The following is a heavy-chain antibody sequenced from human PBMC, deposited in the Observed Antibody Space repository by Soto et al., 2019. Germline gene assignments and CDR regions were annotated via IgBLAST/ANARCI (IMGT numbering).Heavy chain of an antibody. D-gene: IGHD1-1*01. CDR3: ARDRFEASRLERPPPNWFGP. V-gene: IGHV1-2*04. J-gene: IGHJ5*02. CDR1: GYTFTGYY. Sequence: ASVKVSCKASGYTFTGYYMHWVRQAPGQGLEWMGWINPNSGGTNYAQKFQGWVTMTRDTSISTAYMELSRLRSDDTAVYYCARDRFEASRLERPPPNWFGPWGQGTLVTVSS. CDR2: INPNSGGT.